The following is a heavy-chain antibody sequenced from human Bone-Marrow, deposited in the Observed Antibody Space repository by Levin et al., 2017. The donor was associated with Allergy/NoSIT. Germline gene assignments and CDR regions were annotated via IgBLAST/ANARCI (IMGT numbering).Heavy chain of an antibody. CDR2: IYGDDTK. J-gene: IGHJ2*01. Sequence: SGPTLVKPPQTLTLTCSFSGFSLTTSGVGVGWIRQPPGKALQWLAFIYGDDTKHYSPSLKSRLAITKDTSKNKVVLSLTNLDPADTATYSCAHSTGDGYFDLWGRGTPVSVSS. V-gene: IGHV2-5*02. CDR3: AHSTGDGYFDL. D-gene: IGHD2-8*02. CDR1: GFSLTTSGVG.